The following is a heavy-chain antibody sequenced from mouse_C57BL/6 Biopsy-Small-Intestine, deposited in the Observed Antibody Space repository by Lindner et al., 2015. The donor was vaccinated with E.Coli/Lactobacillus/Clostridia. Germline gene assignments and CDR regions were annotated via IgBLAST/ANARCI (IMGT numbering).Heavy chain of an antibody. CDR3: ARRKPTCTNGVCYKHIDY. CDR1: GYTFTSYD. Sequence: SVKVSCKASGYTFTSYDINWVRQATGQGLEWMGWMNPNSGNSGYAQKFQGRVTMTRNTSISTAYMELSSLRSEDTAVYYCARRKPTCTNGVCYKHIDYWGQGTLVTVSS. V-gene: IGHV1-81*01. CDR2: MNPNSGNS. D-gene: IGHD1-1*02. J-gene: IGHJ4*01.